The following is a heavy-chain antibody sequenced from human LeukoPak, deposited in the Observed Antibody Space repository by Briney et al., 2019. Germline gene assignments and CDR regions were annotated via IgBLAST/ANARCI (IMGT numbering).Heavy chain of an antibody. Sequence: ASVKVSCKASGYTFTSYDISWVRQAPGQGLEWMGWINPNSGGTNYAQKFQGRVTMTRDTSISTAYMELSRLRSDDTAVYYCAREGRRPYGDNFDYWGQGTLVTVSS. J-gene: IGHJ4*02. CDR3: AREGRRPYGDNFDY. CDR2: INPNSGGT. V-gene: IGHV1-2*02. D-gene: IGHD4-17*01. CDR1: GYTFTSYD.